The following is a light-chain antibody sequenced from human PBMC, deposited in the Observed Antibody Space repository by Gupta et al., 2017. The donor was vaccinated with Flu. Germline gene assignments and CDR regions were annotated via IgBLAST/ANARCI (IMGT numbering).Light chain of an antibody. Sequence: STIDCESSQSSFCNSNNKSYLAWYQQKPGQPPKLLIYCASTRESGVPDRFSGSGSGTDFTLTISSLQAEDVAVYYCQQDYTTPRTFGQGTKVEIK. CDR3: QQDYTTPRT. CDR1: QSSFCNSNNKSY. J-gene: IGKJ1*01. V-gene: IGKV4-1*01. CDR2: CAS.